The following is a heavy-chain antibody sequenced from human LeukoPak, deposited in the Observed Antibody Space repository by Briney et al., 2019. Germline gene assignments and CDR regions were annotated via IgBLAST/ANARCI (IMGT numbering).Heavy chain of an antibody. Sequence: SETLSLTCAVYGGSFSGYYWSWIRQPPGKGLEWIGEINHSGSTNYNPSLKSRVTISVDTSKNQFSLKLCSVTAADTAVYYCAREGSSWSNWFDPWGQGTLVTVSS. J-gene: IGHJ5*02. V-gene: IGHV4-34*01. CDR2: INHSGST. CDR3: AREGSSWSNWFDP. D-gene: IGHD6-13*01. CDR1: GGSFSGYY.